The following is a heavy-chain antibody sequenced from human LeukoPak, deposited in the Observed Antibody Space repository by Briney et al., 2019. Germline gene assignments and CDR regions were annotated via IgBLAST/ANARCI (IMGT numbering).Heavy chain of an antibody. Sequence: PGGSLRLSCAVSGLTFSTYSMTWVRQAPGKGLEWVSSIYNSGAKIFYADSVKGRFTISRDNSKNMLYLQMNSLRVEDTAVYYCAKDVAPDSGWDLDYWGQGTLVTVSS. CDR2: IYNSGAKI. CDR3: AKDVAPDSGWDLDY. CDR1: GLTFSTYS. V-gene: IGHV3-23*01. J-gene: IGHJ4*02. D-gene: IGHD6-19*01.